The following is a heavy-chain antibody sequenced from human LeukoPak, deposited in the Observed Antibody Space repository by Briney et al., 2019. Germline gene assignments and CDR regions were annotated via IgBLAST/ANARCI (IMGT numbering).Heavy chain of an antibody. V-gene: IGHV3-48*03. D-gene: IGHD5-12*01. Sequence: PGGALRLSCEASGFTFNTYAMNWVPQAPGKGLEGVSYGSTSGSTLYSADSVRGRFAITSDNAKNLLCLQMDSLRAEDTAVYYCAKCGNSGCHLICGWGQGILVT. J-gene: IGHJ4*02. CDR2: GSTSGSTL. CDR3: AKCGNSGCHLICG. CDR1: GFTFNTYA.